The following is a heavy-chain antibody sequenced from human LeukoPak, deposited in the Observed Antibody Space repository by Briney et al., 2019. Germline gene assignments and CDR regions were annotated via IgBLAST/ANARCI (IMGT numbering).Heavy chain of an antibody. D-gene: IGHD2-2*01. J-gene: IGHJ4*02. CDR1: GFSFSTYW. CDR2: ISSDGNI. Sequence: PGGSLRLSCAVSGFSFSTYWMHWVRQAPGKGLVWVSRISSDGNIAYADSVKGRFTISRDNAKNTVYLQMNTLRAEDTAVYYCAKDPYGTRYFDYWGQGTLVTVSS. CDR3: AKDPYGTRYFDY. V-gene: IGHV3-74*01.